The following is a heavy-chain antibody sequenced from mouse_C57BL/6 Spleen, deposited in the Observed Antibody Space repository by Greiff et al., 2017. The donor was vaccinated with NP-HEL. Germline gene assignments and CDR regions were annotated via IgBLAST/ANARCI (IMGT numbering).Heavy chain of an antibody. V-gene: IGHV5-6*02. Sequence: EVKLMESGGDLVKPGGSLKLSCAASGFTFSSYGMSWVRQTPDKRLEWVATISSGGSYTYYPDSVKGRFTISRDNAKNTLYLQMSSLKSEDTAMYYCARRYYDYGNYFDYWGQGTTLTVSS. CDR2: ISSGGSYT. D-gene: IGHD2-4*01. J-gene: IGHJ2*01. CDR1: GFTFSSYG. CDR3: ARRYYDYGNYFDY.